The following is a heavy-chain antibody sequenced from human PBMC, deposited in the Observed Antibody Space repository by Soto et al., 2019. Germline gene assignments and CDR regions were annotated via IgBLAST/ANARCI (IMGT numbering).Heavy chain of an antibody. CDR2: TYHSGST. CDR3: ARDWTAGSYFDS. V-gene: IGHV4-31*03. Sequence: QVQLQESGPGLVKPSQTLSLTCTISGGSISSGGYYWSWIRQHPGKGLEWIGYTYHSGSTYYNPSLKSRVTISVDTSNTQFSLKLSSVTAADTAVYYCARDWTAGSYFDSWGQGTLDTVSA. CDR1: GGSISSGGYY. D-gene: IGHD2-21*02. J-gene: IGHJ4*02.